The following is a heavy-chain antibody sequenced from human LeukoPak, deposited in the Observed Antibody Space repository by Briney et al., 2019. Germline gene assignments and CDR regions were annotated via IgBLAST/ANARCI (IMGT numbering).Heavy chain of an antibody. D-gene: IGHD3-10*01. J-gene: IGHJ5*02. Sequence: PSETLSLTCTVSGGSISSGGYYWSWLRQHPGKGLEWIGYIYYSGSTYYNPSLKSRVTISVDTPKNQFSLKLSAVTAADTAVYYCARWVNVWFGELLYGWFDPWSQGTLVTVSS. CDR1: GGSISSGGYY. CDR3: ARWVNVWFGELLYGWFDP. V-gene: IGHV4-31*03. CDR2: IYYSGST.